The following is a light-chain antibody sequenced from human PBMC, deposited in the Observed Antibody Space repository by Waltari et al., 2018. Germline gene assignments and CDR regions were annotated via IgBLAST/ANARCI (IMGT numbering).Light chain of an antibody. V-gene: IGKV1-NL1*01. CDR3: QQYYNLWT. Sequence: DIQMTQSPSSLSASVGDRVTITCRASQAISNSLAWYQQKPEKAPKLLVYAASRLESGVPSRFSGSGSVTHYTLTIYSLQPEDFATYYGQQYYNLWTFGQGTKVEIK. CDR2: AAS. CDR1: QAISNS. J-gene: IGKJ1*01.